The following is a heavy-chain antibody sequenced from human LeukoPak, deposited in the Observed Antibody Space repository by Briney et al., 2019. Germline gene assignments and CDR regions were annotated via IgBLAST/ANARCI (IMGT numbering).Heavy chain of an antibody. V-gene: IGHV4-39*01. CDR3: ARWGGIYVGWFDP. Sequence: PSETLSLTCTVSGGSISSSSYYWGWIRQPPGKGLEWIGSIYYSGSTYYNPSLKSRVTIFVDTSKNQFSLNLSSVTAADTAVYYRARWGGIYVGWFDPWGQGTLVTVSS. D-gene: IGHD5-12*01. J-gene: IGHJ5*02. CDR2: IYYSGST. CDR1: GGSISSSSYY.